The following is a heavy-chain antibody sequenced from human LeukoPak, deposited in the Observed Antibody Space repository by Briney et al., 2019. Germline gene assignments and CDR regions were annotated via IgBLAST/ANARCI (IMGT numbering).Heavy chain of an antibody. D-gene: IGHD6-19*01. CDR3: ARGPARYSSGWHRYFQH. CDR1: GGSFSGYY. J-gene: IGHJ1*01. Sequence: SETLSLTCAVYGGSFSGYYWSWIRQPPGKGLEWVGEINHSGSTNYNPSLKSRVTISVDTSKNQFSLKLSSVTAADTAVYYCARGPARYSSGWHRYFQHWGQGTLVTVSS. CDR2: INHSGST. V-gene: IGHV4-34*01.